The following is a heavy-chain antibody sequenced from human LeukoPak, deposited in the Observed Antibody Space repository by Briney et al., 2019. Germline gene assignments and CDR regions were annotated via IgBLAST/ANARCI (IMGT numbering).Heavy chain of an antibody. CDR3: ARAEITMVRGVPYYYYGMDV. CDR1: GYSFTSYW. V-gene: IGHV5-51*01. D-gene: IGHD3-10*01. J-gene: IGHJ6*02. Sequence: GESLKISCKVSGYSFTSYWIGWVRQMPGKGLEWMGIIYPGDSDTRYSPSFQGQVTISADKSISTAYLRWSSLKASDTAMYYCARAEITMVRGVPYYYYGMDVWGQGTTVTVSS. CDR2: IYPGDSDT.